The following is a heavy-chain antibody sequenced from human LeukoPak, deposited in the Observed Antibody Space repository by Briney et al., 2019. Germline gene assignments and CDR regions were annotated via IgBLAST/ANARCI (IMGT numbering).Heavy chain of an antibody. D-gene: IGHD3-22*01. CDR3: ARLGYYDSSGYYSPLYNWFDP. J-gene: IGHJ5*02. Sequence: SETLSLTCTVSGGSISSSSYYWGWIRQPPGKGLEWIGSIYYSGSTYYNPSLKSRVTISVDTSKNQFSLKLSSVTAADTAVYYCARLGYYDSSGYYSPLYNWFDPWGQGTLVTVSS. CDR1: GGSISSSSYY. CDR2: IYYSGST. V-gene: IGHV4-39*01.